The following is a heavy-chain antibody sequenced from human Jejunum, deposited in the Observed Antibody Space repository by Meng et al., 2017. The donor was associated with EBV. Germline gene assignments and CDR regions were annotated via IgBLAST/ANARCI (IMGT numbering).Heavy chain of an antibody. CDR3: ARDQNGSYFAY. CDR1: GGSVSSGGYY. CDR2: IDNSEST. J-gene: IGHJ4*02. Sequence: VQVQEAAPGLGKPSETLSPTCTGSGGSVSSGGYYWSWIRQPPGKGLEWIGYIDNSESTNYKSSLKSRVTISADRSKNQFSLRLSSVTAADTDVYYCARDQNGSYFAYWGQGTLVTVSS. D-gene: IGHD1-26*01. V-gene: IGHV4-61*08.